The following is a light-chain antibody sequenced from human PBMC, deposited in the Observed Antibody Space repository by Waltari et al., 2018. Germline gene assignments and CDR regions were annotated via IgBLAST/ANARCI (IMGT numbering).Light chain of an antibody. CDR1: QSVSSN. CDR3: QQYNDWPLRT. J-gene: IGKJ2*01. V-gene: IGKV3-15*01. CDR2: CAS. Sequence: EIVMTQSPATLSVSPGERATLSCRASQSVSSNLAWYQQKPGQAPRLLIYCASTRATGIPARFSGSGSGTEFTLTISSLQSEDFAVYYCQQYNDWPLRTFGQGTKLEIK.